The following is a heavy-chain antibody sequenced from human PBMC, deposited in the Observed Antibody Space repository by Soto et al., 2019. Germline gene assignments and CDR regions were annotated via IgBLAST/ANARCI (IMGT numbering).Heavy chain of an antibody. D-gene: IGHD2-21*01. CDR2: IDPSDSDS. J-gene: IGHJ4*02. V-gene: IGHV5-10-1*01. CDR3: ATTPHCGGDCSDLDS. CDR1: GYRFTAKW. Sequence: PGESLKISCKGSGYRFTAKWINWVRQMPGRGLEWMGKIDPSDSDSKYSPSFEGHVSFSVDKSINTAYLQWSSLRSSDTAMYFCATTPHCGGDCSDLDSWGQGTLVTVSS.